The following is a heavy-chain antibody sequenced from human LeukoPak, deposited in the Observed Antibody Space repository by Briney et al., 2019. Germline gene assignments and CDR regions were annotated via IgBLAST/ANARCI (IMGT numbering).Heavy chain of an antibody. CDR2: ISGSGGST. CDR1: GFTFSSYA. CDR3: AKSHQLGYSYGLIDY. V-gene: IGHV3-23*01. J-gene: IGHJ4*02. D-gene: IGHD5-18*01. Sequence: GGSLRLSCAASGFTFSSYAMSWVRQAPGKGLEWVSAISGSGGSTYYADSVKGRFTISRDNSKNTLYLQMNSLRAEDTAVYYCAKSHQLGYSYGLIDYWGQGTLVTVSS.